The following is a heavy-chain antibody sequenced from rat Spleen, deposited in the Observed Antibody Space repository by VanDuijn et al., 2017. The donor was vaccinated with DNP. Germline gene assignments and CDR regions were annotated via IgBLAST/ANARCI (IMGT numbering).Heavy chain of an antibody. CDR1: GHSITSSYR. CDR3: ARDNSAALYWYFDL. D-gene: IGHD4-3*01. V-gene: IGHV3-3*01. Sequence: EVQLQESGPGLVKPSQSLSLTCSVTGHSITSSYRWNWIRKFPGDKLEWLGYINNAGSANYNPSLKSRISITRDTSKNQFFLQVNSVTTEDTATYYCARDNSAALYWYFDLWGPGTMVTVSS. CDR2: INNAGSA. J-gene: IGHJ1*01.